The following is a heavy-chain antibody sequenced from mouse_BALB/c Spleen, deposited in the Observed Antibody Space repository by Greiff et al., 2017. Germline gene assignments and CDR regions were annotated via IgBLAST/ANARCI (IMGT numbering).Heavy chain of an antibody. Sequence: EVMVVESGGGLVKPGGSLKLSCAASGFNFSSYGMSWVRQTPDKGLEWVATISSGGSYTYYPDSVQGRFPISRDNAKNTLYLQMSSLKSEDTAMYYCARHSEARRWWCLAVWGEGTTVTVSA. CDR3: ARHSEARRWWCLAV. V-gene: IGHV5-6*03. D-gene: IGHD3-3*01. CDR1: GFNFSSYG. CDR2: ISSGGSYT. J-gene: IGHJ1*01.